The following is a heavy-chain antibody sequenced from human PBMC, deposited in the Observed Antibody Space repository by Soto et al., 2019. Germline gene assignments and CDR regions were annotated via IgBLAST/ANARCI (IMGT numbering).Heavy chain of an antibody. D-gene: IGHD1-26*01. V-gene: IGHV4-30-2*01. Sequence: PSETLSLTCAVSGGSISSGGYSWSWIRQPPGKGLEWIGYIYHSGSTYYNPSLKSRVTISVDRSKNQFSLKLSSVTAADTAVYYCARDGGANSNWFDPWGQGTLVTVSS. CDR3: ARDGGANSNWFDP. CDR1: GGSISSGGYS. J-gene: IGHJ5*02. CDR2: IYHSGST.